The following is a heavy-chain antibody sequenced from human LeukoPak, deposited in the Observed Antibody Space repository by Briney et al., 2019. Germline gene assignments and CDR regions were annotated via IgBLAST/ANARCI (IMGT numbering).Heavy chain of an antibody. V-gene: IGHV4-34*01. CDR2: INHSGST. Sequence: SETLSLTCAVYGGSFSGYYWSWIRQPPGKGLEWIGEINHSGSTNYNPSLKSRVTISVDTSKNQFSLKLSSVTAADTAVYYCARRYRRYYDFWSGYPALGYFDYWGQGTLVTASS. D-gene: IGHD3-3*01. J-gene: IGHJ4*02. CDR1: GGSFSGYY. CDR3: ARRYRRYYDFWSGYPALGYFDY.